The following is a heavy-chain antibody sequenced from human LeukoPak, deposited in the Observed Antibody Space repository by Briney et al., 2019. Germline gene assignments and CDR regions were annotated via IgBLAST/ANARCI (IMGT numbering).Heavy chain of an antibody. Sequence: GGSLRLSCEAAGFTFSGSAIHWVRQSFGKGLVWIGHIDKEKNSYATASAYAVSVEGRFTVSRDDSKNMAYLQMSGLKTEDTALYYCTRDSGTYNWLDPWGQGTLVTVSS. V-gene: IGHV3-73*01. CDR1: GFTFSGSA. CDR3: TRDSGTYNWLDP. J-gene: IGHJ5*02. CDR2: IDKEKNSYAT. D-gene: IGHD1-26*01.